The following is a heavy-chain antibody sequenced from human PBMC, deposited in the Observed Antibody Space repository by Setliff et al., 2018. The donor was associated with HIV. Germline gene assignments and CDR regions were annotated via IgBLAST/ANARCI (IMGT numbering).Heavy chain of an antibody. CDR1: GFTFSIYA. CDR3: VRDREGFIHFFDY. CDR2: ITSSGSTR. Sequence: SGGSLRLSCAASGFTFSIYAMSWIRQAPGKGLEWVSYITSSGSTRYYADSVKGRFAISRDNAKNSLYLEMNSLRAEDTAVYYCVRDREGFIHFFDYWGQGSLVTVSS. V-gene: IGHV3-11*04. J-gene: IGHJ4*02. D-gene: IGHD3-10*01.